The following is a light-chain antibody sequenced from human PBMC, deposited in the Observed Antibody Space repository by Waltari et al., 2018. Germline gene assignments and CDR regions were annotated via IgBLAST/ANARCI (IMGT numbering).Light chain of an antibody. J-gene: IGLJ1*01. CDR1: TSNIGNYY. Sequence: QSVLTQPPSVSAAPGQKVTVSCSGSTSNIGNYYVSWYQQLPGTAPKLLIFDNNPRPSVIHDRLSGSRAGTSATLGITGPQTGDETDYYVGTWDSSLDSYVCGTGSKVTVL. V-gene: IGLV1-51*01. CDR2: DNN. CDR3: GTWDSSLDSYV.